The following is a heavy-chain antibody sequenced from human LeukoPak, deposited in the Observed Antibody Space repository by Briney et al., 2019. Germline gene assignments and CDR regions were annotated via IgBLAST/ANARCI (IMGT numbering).Heavy chain of an antibody. Sequence: GESLKISCKGSGYTFTSYWIGWVRQMPGKGLEWMGIIYPGDSDTGYSPSFQGQVTISADKSISTAYLQWSSLKASDTAMFYCARLADFPTPQYDYWGQGTLVTASS. V-gene: IGHV5-51*01. J-gene: IGHJ4*02. CDR1: GYTFTSYW. D-gene: IGHD3-3*01. CDR2: IYPGDSDT. CDR3: ARLADFPTPQYDY.